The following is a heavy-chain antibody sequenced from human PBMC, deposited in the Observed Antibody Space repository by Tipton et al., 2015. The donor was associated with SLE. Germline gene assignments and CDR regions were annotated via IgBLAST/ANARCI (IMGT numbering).Heavy chain of an antibody. CDR3: ARAVKQQLVRTSKWVYYMDV. J-gene: IGHJ6*03. CDR1: GFTFSDYY. V-gene: IGHV3-11*06. CDR2: ISSSSSYT. D-gene: IGHD6-13*01. Sequence: QLVQSGGGVVQPGRSLRLSCAASGFTFSDYYMSWIRQAPGKGLEWVSSISSSSSYTNYADSVKGRFTISRDNAKNSVYLQMNSLRAADTAVYYCARAVKQQLVRTSKWVYYMDVWGKGTTVTVSS.